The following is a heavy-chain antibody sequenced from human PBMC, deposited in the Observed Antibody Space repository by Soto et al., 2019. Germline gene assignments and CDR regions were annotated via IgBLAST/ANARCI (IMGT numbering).Heavy chain of an antibody. V-gene: IGHV1-8*01. CDR1: GYTFTSYD. Sequence: ASVKVSCKASGYTFTSYDINWVLQATGQGLEWMGWMNPNSGNTGYAQKFQGRVTMTRNTSISTAYMELSSLRSEDTAVYYCANAYCTNGGCYTGSWFDPWGQGTLVTVSS. CDR2: MNPNSGNT. D-gene: IGHD2-8*01. J-gene: IGHJ5*02. CDR3: ANAYCTNGGCYTGSWFDP.